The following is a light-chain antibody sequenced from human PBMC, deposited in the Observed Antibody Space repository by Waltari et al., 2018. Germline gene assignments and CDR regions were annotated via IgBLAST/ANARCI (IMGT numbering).Light chain of an antibody. J-gene: IGKJ4*01. CDR3: QQYDGSVVT. CDR2: GAS. V-gene: IGKV3-20*01. CDR1: QTITGSW. Sequence: EIVLPPSPGTLSVSQGERVTVSCRASQTITGSWLTWYHQKPGQAPMLLIYGASNRAPGIPDMFSGSGSGIDFTLTISRLEPEDSAVYYCQQYDGSVVTFGGGTKVEIK.